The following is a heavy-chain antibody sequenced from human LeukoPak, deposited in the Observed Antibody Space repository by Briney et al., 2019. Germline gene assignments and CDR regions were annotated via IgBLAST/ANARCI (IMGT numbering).Heavy chain of an antibody. V-gene: IGHV3-74*01. CDR3: ARIPYTTGSSF. D-gene: IGHD2/OR15-2a*01. J-gene: IGHJ4*02. Sequence: PGGSLRLSCAASGFTFSNSWMHWFRQASGKGLVWVSRINGDGSTTTYADSVKGRFTISRDNAKNTLYLQMNSLRAEDTAVYYCARIPYTTGSSFGGQGTLVTVSS. CDR2: INGDGSTT. CDR1: GFTFSNSW.